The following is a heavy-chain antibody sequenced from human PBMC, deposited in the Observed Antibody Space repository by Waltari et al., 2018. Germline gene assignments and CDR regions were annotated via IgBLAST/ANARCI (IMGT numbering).Heavy chain of an antibody. D-gene: IGHD5-18*01. CDR3: ARARDEHTAMVFFDL. V-gene: IGHV3-66*02. CDR2: RYPPGSS. Sequence: DVQLAESGGGLVHPGGSLRLSCAASGFTVSSPHMSWVRQSPGKGLEWVSVRYPPGSSYNADAVEGRFSISRDISQNTVHLQMNNLRLEDTAIYYCARARDEHTAMVFFDLWGQGTVVTVSS. J-gene: IGHJ4*02. CDR1: GFTVSSPH.